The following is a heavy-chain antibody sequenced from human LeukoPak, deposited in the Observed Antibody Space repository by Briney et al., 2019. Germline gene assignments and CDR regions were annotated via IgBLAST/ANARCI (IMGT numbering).Heavy chain of an antibody. CDR3: ASAVMYRYYYYYGLDV. J-gene: IGHJ6*02. CDR2: IDPNNGGT. D-gene: IGHD1-1*01. Sequence: ASVKVSCKASGYSFTGCLIHWVRQAPGQGLEWMGRIDPNNGGTSYAQKFQGRVTVTRDTSITTAYMEITSLRSDDTAVYYCASAVMYRYYYYYGLDVWGQGTTVTVSS. CDR1: GYSFTGCL. V-gene: IGHV1-2*06.